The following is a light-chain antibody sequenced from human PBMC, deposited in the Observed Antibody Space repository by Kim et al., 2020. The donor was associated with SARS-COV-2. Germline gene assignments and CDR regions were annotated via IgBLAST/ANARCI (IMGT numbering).Light chain of an antibody. CDR1: SSDVGGYNY. CDR2: DVS. Sequence: GQSITISCTGTSSDVGGYNYVSWYQQHPGKAPKLMIYDVSNRPSGVSNRFSGSKSGNTASLTISGLQAEDKADYYCSSYTSSSTLVFGTGTKVTVL. J-gene: IGLJ1*01. V-gene: IGLV2-14*03. CDR3: SSYTSSSTLV.